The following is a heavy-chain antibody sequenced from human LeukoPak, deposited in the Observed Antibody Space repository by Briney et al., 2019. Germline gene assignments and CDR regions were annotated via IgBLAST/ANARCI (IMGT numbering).Heavy chain of an antibody. CDR3: AKDHAGYLAVAGLSSAGR. V-gene: IGHV3-23*01. D-gene: IGHD6-19*01. CDR2: ISGSGGST. J-gene: IGHJ4*02. Sequence: PSETLSLTCTVSGDSISSGTFYWGWVRQPPGKGLEWVSAISGSGGSTYYADSVKGRFTISRDNSKNTLYLQMNSLRAEDTAVYYCAKDHAGYLAVAGLSSAGRWGQGTLVTVSS. CDR1: GDSISSGT.